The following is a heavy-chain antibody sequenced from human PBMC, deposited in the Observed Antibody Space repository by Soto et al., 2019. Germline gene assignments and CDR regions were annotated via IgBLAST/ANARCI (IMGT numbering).Heavy chain of an antibody. CDR3: ARDMCNSWPLDL. V-gene: IGHV3-30-3*01. CDR1: GFTFTSAV. D-gene: IGHD6-13*01. Sequence: QVQLVESGGGVVQPGRSLRLSCAASGFTFTSAVVHWVRQPPGKGLEWVAVTSIDGAAKYYADSVKGRFTVSRDTSRNTLYLQMNSLRAEDTAVYYCARDMCNSWPLDLWGQGTMVTVSS. CDR2: TSIDGAAK. J-gene: IGHJ5*02.